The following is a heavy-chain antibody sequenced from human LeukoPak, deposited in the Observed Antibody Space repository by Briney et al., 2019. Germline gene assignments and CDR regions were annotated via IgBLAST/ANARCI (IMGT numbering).Heavy chain of an antibody. J-gene: IGHJ4*02. CDR3: AKTRSHCGGDCYSRGYFDY. CDR2: ISGSGGST. V-gene: IGHV3-23*01. CDR1: GFTFSSYA. D-gene: IGHD2-21*02. Sequence: GGSLRLSCAASGFTFSSYAMSWVRQAPGKGLEWVSAISGSGGSTYYADSVKGRFTISRDNSKNTLYLQMNSLRAEGTAVYYCAKTRSHCGGDCYSRGYFDYWGQGTLVTVSS.